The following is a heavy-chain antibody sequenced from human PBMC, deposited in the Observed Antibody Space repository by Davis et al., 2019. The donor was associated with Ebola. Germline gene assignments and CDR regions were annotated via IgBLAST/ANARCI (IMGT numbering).Heavy chain of an antibody. Sequence: SSYIYYADSVKGRFTISRDNAKNSLYLQMNSLRAEDTAVYYCAKVRLSISIFGVPIDYWGQGTLVTVSS. D-gene: IGHD3-3*01. CDR3: AKVRLSISIFGVPIDY. V-gene: IGHV3-21*01. CDR2: SSYI. J-gene: IGHJ4*02.